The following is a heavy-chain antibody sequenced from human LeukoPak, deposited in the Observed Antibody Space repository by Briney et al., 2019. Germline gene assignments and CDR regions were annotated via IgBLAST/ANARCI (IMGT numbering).Heavy chain of an antibody. J-gene: IGHJ6*03. V-gene: IGHV3-7*01. Sequence: GGSLRLSCAASGFTFSSYAMNWVRQAPGKGLEWVANIKQDGSEKYYVDSMKGRFTISRDNAKNSLYLQMNSLRAEDTAVYYCARESTTMVRGVITNYYYYYMDVWGKGTTVTVSS. D-gene: IGHD3-10*01. CDR2: IKQDGSEK. CDR1: GFTFSSYA. CDR3: ARESTTMVRGVITNYYYYYMDV.